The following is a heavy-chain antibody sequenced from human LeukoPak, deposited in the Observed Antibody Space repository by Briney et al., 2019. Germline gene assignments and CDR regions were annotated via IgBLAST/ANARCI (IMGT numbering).Heavy chain of an antibody. D-gene: IGHD3-10*01. CDR3: ASEISGSYYW. Sequence: GGSLRLSCAASGFIFSSYWMHWVRQAPGKGRVGVSHINNDGGTTDYADSVKGRVTISRDNGKNTLYLQMNSLRAEDTAIYYCASEISGSYYWWGQGTLVTVSS. J-gene: IGHJ4*02. CDR2: INNDGGTT. CDR1: GFIFSSYW. V-gene: IGHV3-74*01.